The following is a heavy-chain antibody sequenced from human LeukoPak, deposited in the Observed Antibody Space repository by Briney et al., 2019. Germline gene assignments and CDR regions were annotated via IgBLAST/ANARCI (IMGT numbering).Heavy chain of an antibody. V-gene: IGHV4-59*01. J-gene: IGHJ6*03. D-gene: IGHD3-10*01. CDR2: IYYSGST. CDR3: ARPALPDDYMDV. CDR1: GGPISSYY. Sequence: SETLSLTCTVSGGPISSYYWSWIRQPPGKGLEWIGYIYYSGSTNYNPSLKSRVTISVDTSKNQFSLKLSSVTAADTAVYYCARPALPDDYMDVWGKGTTVTISS.